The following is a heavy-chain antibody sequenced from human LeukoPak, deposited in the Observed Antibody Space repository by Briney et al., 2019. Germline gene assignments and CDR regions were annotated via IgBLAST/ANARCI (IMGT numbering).Heavy chain of an antibody. CDR1: GFTFSSYS. J-gene: IGHJ3*02. V-gene: IGHV3-30*03. CDR3: AGSIIAAAPNAFDI. D-gene: IGHD6-13*01. Sequence: PGGSLRLSCAASGFTFSSYSMNWVRQAAGKGLEWVAVISYDGSNKYYADSVKGRFTISRDNSKNTLYLQMNSLRAEDTAVYYCAGSIIAAAPNAFDIWAKGQWSPSLQ. CDR2: ISYDGSNK.